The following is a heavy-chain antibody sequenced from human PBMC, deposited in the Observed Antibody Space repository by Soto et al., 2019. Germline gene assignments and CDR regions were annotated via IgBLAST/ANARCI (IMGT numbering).Heavy chain of an antibody. D-gene: IGHD3-10*01. V-gene: IGHV3-11*01. CDR1: GFTFSDYY. CDR2: ISSSGSTI. Sequence: GGSLRLSCAASGFTFSDYYMSWIRQAPGKGLEWVSYISSSGSTIYYADSVKGRFTISRDNAKNSPYLQMNSLRAEDTAVYYCARVPSLWFGEFPNWFDPWGQGTLVTVSS. J-gene: IGHJ5*02. CDR3: ARVPSLWFGEFPNWFDP.